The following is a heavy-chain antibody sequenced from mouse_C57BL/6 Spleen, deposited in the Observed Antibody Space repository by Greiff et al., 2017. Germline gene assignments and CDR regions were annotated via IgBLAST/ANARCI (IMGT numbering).Heavy chain of an antibody. CDR3: ARREPYGNYGYFDV. CDR2: IYPGDGDT. Sequence: QVQLKQSGAELVKPGASVKISCKASGYAFSSYWMNWVKQRPGKGLEWIGQIYPGDGDTNYNGKFKGKATLTADKSSSTAYMQLSSLTSEDSAVYFCARREPYGNYGYFDVWGTGTTVTVSS. V-gene: IGHV1-80*01. D-gene: IGHD2-1*01. CDR1: GYAFSSYW. J-gene: IGHJ1*03.